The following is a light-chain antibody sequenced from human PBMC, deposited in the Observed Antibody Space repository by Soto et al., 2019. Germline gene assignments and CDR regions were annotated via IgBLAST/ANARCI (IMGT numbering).Light chain of an antibody. V-gene: IGKV3-15*01. CDR1: QSLNSNS. J-gene: IGKJ1*01. Sequence: VTQSPGTLSVSPGEIASLSCIAIQSLNSNSLAWYQQKPGQAPRLLIYGASTRATDIPARFSGSGSGTEFTLTISSLQSEDFAVYYCQQYNKWPRWTFGQGTKVDI. CDR2: GAS. CDR3: QQYNKWPRWT.